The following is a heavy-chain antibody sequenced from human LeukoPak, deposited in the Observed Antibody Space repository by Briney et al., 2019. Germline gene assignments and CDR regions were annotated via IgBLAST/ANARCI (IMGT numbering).Heavy chain of an antibody. J-gene: IGHJ3*02. D-gene: IGHD4-17*01. Sequence: GGSLRLSCAASGFTFSSYWMHWVRQAPGKGLVWVSRINSDGSSTSYADSVKGRFTISRDNAKNTLYLQMNSLRAEDMAVYYCARPRYGDGAFDIWGQGTMVTVSS. CDR3: ARPRYGDGAFDI. V-gene: IGHV3-74*01. CDR1: GFTFSSYW. CDR2: INSDGSST.